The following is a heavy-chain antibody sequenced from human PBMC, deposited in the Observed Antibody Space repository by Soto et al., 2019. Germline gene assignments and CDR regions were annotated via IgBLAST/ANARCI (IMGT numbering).Heavy chain of an antibody. CDR1: GESFSGYI. Sequence: QVQLQQSGAGLLKPSETLSLTCAVYGESFSGYIWTWIRQTPGKGLQWIGQITHSGSAIYNPSLKSRVTLAVQTSNSQFSLELSSVTAADTSVYYCARGLITGSHYSGGWYYFDSWGQGTQVTVSS. J-gene: IGHJ4*02. CDR2: ITHSGSA. D-gene: IGHD6-19*01. V-gene: IGHV4-34*01. CDR3: ARGLITGSHYSGGWYYFDS.